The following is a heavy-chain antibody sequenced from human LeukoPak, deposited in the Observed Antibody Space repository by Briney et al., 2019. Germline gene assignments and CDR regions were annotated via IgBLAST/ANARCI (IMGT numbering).Heavy chain of an antibody. CDR3: ARGSGIYYHFYN. CDR1: VDSVSSNSAT. CDR2: TYSRSKWYN. Sequence: SQTLSLTCAIFVDSVSSNSATWNWIRQSPSRGLEWLGRTYSRSKWYNDYAASVKSRITINPDTSKNQFSLQLNSVTPDDTAVYYCARGSGIYYHFYNRGQGTLVTVSS. V-gene: IGHV6-1*01. D-gene: IGHD3-10*01. J-gene: IGHJ4*02.